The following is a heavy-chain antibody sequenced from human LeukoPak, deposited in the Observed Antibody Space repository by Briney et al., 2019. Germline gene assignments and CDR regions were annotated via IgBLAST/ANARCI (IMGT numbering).Heavy chain of an antibody. D-gene: IGHD2-21*02. V-gene: IGHV1-2*02. CDR3: AREGSYCVGGDCYSFDF. CDR2: MHGGNGNT. Sequence: ASVRVSFRASGYKFISHYLQWVRQAPGLGPEWMGWMHGGNGNTRYAEKFEGRVTMTRDTSTSTAYMDLSRLTSDDTAVYYCAREGSYCVGGDCYSFDFWGQGTLVTVSS. J-gene: IGHJ4*02. CDR1: GYKFISHY.